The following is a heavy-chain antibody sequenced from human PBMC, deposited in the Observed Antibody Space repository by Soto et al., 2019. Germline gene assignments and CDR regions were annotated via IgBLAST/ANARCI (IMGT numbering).Heavy chain of an antibody. CDR1: GFTSSNFA. D-gene: IGHD6-19*01. J-gene: IGHJ4*02. CDR3: AKGKTSGWYYFDY. CDR2: ISASGRDI. Sequence: VQLLESGGDLVQPGGCLRLSCAASGFTSSNFAMSWVRQAPGRGLEWVSGISASGRDIHYADSVKDRFTVSRDNSKNTLYLQMNSLRAEDTAIYYCAKGKTSGWYYFDYWGQGALVTVSS. V-gene: IGHV3-23*01.